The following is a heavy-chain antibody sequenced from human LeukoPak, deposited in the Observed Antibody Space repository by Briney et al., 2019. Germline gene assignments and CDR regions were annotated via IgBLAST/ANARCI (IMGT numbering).Heavy chain of an antibody. V-gene: IGHV1-2*02. CDR1: GYTFIDYY. Sequence: ASVKVSCKASGYTFIDYYMHCVRQAPGQGLEWLGWINPNSGDTKFAQKFQGRVTLTRDTSITTVYMELSGLTSDDTAMYYCARELGVGGTTLTPGYWGQGTLVTVSS. CDR3: ARELGVGGTTLTPGY. CDR2: INPNSGDT. J-gene: IGHJ4*02. D-gene: IGHD2/OR15-2a*01.